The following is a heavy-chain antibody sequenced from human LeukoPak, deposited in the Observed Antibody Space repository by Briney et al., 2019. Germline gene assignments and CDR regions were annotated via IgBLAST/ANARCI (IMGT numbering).Heavy chain of an antibody. Sequence: PSETLSLTCSVSIGPLSSSKWWSWVRQSPVKGLEWIGEIYLYGTTNYNPSFTSRVTMSVDRSRNQFSLKLTSVTAADTAVYYCARQKWEQQGRDYYFNGLDVWGPGTTVIVSS. V-gene: IGHV4-4*02. D-gene: IGHD1/OR15-1a*01. J-gene: IGHJ6*02. CDR2: IYLYGTT. CDR1: IGPLSSSKW. CDR3: ARQKWEQQGRDYYFNGLDV.